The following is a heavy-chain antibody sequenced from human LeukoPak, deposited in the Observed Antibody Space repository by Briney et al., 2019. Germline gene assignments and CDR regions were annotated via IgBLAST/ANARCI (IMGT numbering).Heavy chain of an antibody. V-gene: IGHV1-2*06. CDR1: GYTFTGYY. D-gene: IGHD3-22*01. J-gene: IGHJ5*02. CDR2: INPNSGGT. Sequence: ASVKVSCKASGYTFTGYYMHLVRQAPGQGLEWMGRINPNSGGTNYAQKFQGRVTMTRDTSISTAYMELSRLRSDDTAVYYCARDRDSSGYPILNWFDPWGQGTLVTVSS. CDR3: ARDRDSSGYPILNWFDP.